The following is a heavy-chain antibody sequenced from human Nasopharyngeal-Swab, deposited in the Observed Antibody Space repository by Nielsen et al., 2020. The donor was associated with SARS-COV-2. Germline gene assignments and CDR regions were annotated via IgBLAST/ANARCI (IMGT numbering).Heavy chain of an antibody. J-gene: IGHJ6*02. D-gene: IGHD3-22*01. CDR1: GFTFSSYS. CDR3: ASEGFRYDSSGYYHYYYYGMDV. V-gene: IGHV3-21*04. Sequence: GESLKISCAASGFTFSSYSMNWVRQAPGKGLEWVSSISSSSSYIYYADSVKGRFTISRDNSKNTLYLQMNSLRAEDTAVYYCASEGFRYDSSGYYHYYYYGMDVWGQGTTVTVSS. CDR2: ISSSSSYI.